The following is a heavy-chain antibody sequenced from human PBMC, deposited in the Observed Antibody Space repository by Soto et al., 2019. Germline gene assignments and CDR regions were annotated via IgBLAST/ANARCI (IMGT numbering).Heavy chain of an antibody. CDR2: VYYSGST. J-gene: IGHJ4*02. CDR1: GGSVSSGSYY. CDR3: AREDDSSGYSCLDY. Sequence: PSETLSLTCTVSGGSVSSGSYYWSWIRQPPGKGLEWIGYVYYSGSTNYNPSLKSRVTISVDTSKNQFSLKLTSVTAADTAVHYCAREDDSSGYSCLDYWGQGTLVTVS. D-gene: IGHD3-22*01. V-gene: IGHV4-61*01.